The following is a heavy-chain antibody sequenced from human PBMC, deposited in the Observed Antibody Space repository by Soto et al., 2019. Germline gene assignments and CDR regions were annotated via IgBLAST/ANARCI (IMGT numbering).Heavy chain of an antibody. D-gene: IGHD5-12*01. CDR1: GFTFSDYY. CDR3: AREQYSGYDFLDDAFDI. CDR2: ISSSGSTI. Sequence: QVQLVESGGGLVKPGGSLRLSCAASGFTFSDYYMSWIRQAPGKGLEWVSYISSSGSTIDYADSVKGRFTISRDNAKNSLYLQMNSLRADDTAVYYCAREQYSGYDFLDDAFDIWGQGTMVTVSS. V-gene: IGHV3-11*01. J-gene: IGHJ3*02.